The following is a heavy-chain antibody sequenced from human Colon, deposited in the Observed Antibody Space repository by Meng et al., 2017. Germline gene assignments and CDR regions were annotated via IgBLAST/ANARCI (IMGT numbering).Heavy chain of an antibody. D-gene: IGHD4-17*01. V-gene: IGHV4-30-4*01. CDR3: ARDRKHYGERGWFDP. CDR2: IDYSGST. J-gene: IGHJ5*02. CDR1: GGSIRMGYYY. Sequence: GPGPGQTYQHLLLPCTVSGGSIRMGYYYWSWIRQHPGKGLEWIWYIDYSGSTYSNASLKSRVTISIDRSKNQFSLKLSSVTAADTAVYYCARDRKHYGERGWFDPWGQGTLVTVSS.